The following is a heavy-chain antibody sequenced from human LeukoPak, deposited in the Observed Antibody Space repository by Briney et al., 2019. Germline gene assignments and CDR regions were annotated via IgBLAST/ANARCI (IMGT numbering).Heavy chain of an antibody. CDR3: SRESGAFCPFGY. CDR2: ISLSEQT. J-gene: IGHJ4*02. V-gene: IGHV4/OR15-8*02. CDR1: GGSIRSTNW. Sequence: SETLSLTCGVSGGSIRSTNWWSWVRQPPGQGLEWIGEISLSEQTNYSPSLNGRVTMSLDESRNQLSLNLTSVPAADTAIYYCSRESGAFCPFGYWGEGNLVIVPP. D-gene: IGHD1-26*01.